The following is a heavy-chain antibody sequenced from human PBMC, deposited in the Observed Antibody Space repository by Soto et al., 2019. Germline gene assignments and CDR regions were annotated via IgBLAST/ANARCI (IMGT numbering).Heavy chain of an antibody. J-gene: IGHJ4*02. D-gene: IGHD3-10*01. CDR2: INHSGST. Sequence: SETLSLTCAVYGGSFSGYYWSWIRQPPGKGLEWIGEINHSGSTNYNPSLKSRVTISVDTSKNQFSLKLSSVTAADTAVYYCARSRITMVRGTRAAAGFDYWGQGTLVTVSS. CDR3: ARSRITMVRGTRAAAGFDY. V-gene: IGHV4-34*01. CDR1: GGSFSGYY.